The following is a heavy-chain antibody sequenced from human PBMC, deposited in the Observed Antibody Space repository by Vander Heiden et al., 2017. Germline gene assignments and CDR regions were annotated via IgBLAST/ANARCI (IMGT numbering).Heavy chain of an antibody. CDR2: IIPIFGTA. CDR3: ARDDREQGGGPQNYYYYGVDV. J-gene: IGHJ6*02. V-gene: IGHV1-69*01. Sequence: QVQLVQSGAEVKKPGSSVKVSCKASGGTFSSYAISWVRHAPGQGLEWMGGIIPIFGTANYAQKFQGRVTITADESTSTAYMELSSLRSEDTAVYYCARDDREQGGGPQNYYYYGVDVWGQGTTVTVSS. D-gene: IGHD2-15*01. CDR1: GGTFSSYA.